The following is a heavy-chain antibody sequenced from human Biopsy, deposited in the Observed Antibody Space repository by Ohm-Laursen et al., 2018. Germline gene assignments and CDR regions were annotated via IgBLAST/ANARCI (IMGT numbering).Heavy chain of an antibody. D-gene: IGHD1-26*01. CDR3: ARGEGSSWFDP. Sequence: SVKVSCNVSGYTLTELSIHWVRQTGGKGLEWMGGFDREERKTVYAEKFQGRVTMTEDTSTDTVYMEVTSLRSDDTAVYFCARGEGSSWFDPWGHGTLVTVSS. J-gene: IGHJ5*02. CDR2: FDREERKT. V-gene: IGHV1-24*01. CDR1: GYTLTELS.